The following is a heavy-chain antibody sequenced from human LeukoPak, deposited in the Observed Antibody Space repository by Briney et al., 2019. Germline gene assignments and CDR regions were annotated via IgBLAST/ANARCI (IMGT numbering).Heavy chain of an antibody. CDR2: IYSGGST. CDR3: AREAGYSSSWDDIYYYYGMDV. CDR1: GFTVSSNY. Sequence: GGSLRLSCTASGFTVSSNYMSWVRQAPGKGLEWDSVIYSGGSTYYADSVKGRFTISRDNSKNTLYLQMNSLRAEDTAVYYCAREAGYSSSWDDIYYYYGMDVWGQGTTVTVSS. V-gene: IGHV3-66*01. D-gene: IGHD6-13*01. J-gene: IGHJ6*02.